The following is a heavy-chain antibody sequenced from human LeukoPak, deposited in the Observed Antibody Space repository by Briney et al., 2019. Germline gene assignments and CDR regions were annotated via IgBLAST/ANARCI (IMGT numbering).Heavy chain of an antibody. Sequence: SETLSLTCTVSGGSISSYYWSWIRQPAGKGLEWIGRIYTSGSTNYNPSLKSRVTMSVDTSKNQFSLKLSSVTAADTAVYYCASFLYGITGSWFDPWGQGTLVTVSS. CDR3: ASFLYGITGSWFDP. V-gene: IGHV4-4*07. CDR1: GGSISSYY. CDR2: IYTSGST. D-gene: IGHD4-17*01. J-gene: IGHJ5*02.